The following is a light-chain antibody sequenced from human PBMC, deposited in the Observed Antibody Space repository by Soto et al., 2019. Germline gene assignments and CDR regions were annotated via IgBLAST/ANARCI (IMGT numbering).Light chain of an antibody. CDR2: AAS. J-gene: IGKJ1*01. CDR1: QSISSY. Sequence: DIQITQSPSSLSAAVGERGTITCRSSQSISSYLNWYQQKPGKAPKLLIYAASSLQSGVPSRFSGSGSGTDFTLTISSLQPEDFATYSCKQSYSTPLTFGKGTKVDIK. V-gene: IGKV1-39*01. CDR3: KQSYSTPLT.